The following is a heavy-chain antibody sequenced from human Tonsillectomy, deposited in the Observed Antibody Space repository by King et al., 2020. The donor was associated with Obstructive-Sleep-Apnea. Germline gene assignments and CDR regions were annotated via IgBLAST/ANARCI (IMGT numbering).Heavy chain of an antibody. J-gene: IGHJ3*02. V-gene: IGHV3-48*01. Sequence: VQLVESGGGLVQPGGSLRLSCAASGFTFSRYSMNWVRQAPGKGLEWVSYISSSSSTLYYADSAKGRFTISRDIAKNSLFLQMNSLRVEDTAVYYCAREGYCSSTSCSVDTFNIWGQGTMVTVSS. CDR2: ISSSSSTL. D-gene: IGHD2-2*01. CDR1: GFTFSRYS. CDR3: AREGYCSSTSCSVDTFNI.